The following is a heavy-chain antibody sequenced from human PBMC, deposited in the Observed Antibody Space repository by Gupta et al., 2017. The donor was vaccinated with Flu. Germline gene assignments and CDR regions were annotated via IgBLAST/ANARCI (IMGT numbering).Heavy chain of an antibody. Sequence: QVQLVQPVAEVKEPGASVKVSCKASGYTFTGHYLHWVRQAPGQGLEWMGWVNPDSVATLYGRRFQGRVTMTRDTSITTVYMELYRLTSDDAAVYYCTRDAGTSGWEKFDYWGQGTLVTVSS. V-gene: IGHV1-2*02. CDR1: GYTFTGHY. D-gene: IGHD6-19*01. CDR3: TRDAGTSGWEKFDY. CDR2: VNPDSVAT. J-gene: IGHJ4*02.